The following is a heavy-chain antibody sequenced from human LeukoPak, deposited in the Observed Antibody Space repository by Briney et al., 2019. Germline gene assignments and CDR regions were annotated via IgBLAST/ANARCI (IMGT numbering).Heavy chain of an antibody. J-gene: IGHJ4*02. V-gene: IGHV3-9*01. CDR1: GFTFDDYA. D-gene: IGHD6-13*01. CDR2: ISWNSGSI. Sequence: GRPLRLSCAASGFTFDDYAMHWVRQAPGKGLEWVSGISWNSGSIGYADSVKGRFTISRDNAKNSLYLQMNSLRAEDTALYYCAKDHNPAAGSFDYWGQGTLVTVSS. CDR3: AKDHNPAAGSFDY.